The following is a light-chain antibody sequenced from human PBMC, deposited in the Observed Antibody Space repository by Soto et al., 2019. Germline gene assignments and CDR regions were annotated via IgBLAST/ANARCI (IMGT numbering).Light chain of an antibody. V-gene: IGKV3-20*01. Sequence: EIVLTQSPGTQSLSPGERATLSCRASQSVRSSYLAWYQQKLGQAPRLLIHGASSRATGIPDRFSGSGSGTDFTLTISRLEPEDFAVYYCQQYGDSPWTFGKGSKVDIK. J-gene: IGKJ1*01. CDR1: QSVRSSY. CDR2: GAS. CDR3: QQYGDSPWT.